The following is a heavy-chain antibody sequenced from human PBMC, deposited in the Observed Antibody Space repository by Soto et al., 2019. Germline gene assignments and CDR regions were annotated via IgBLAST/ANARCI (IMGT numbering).Heavy chain of an antibody. CDR1: GGSISSYY. J-gene: IGHJ4*02. CDR2: IYYSGST. V-gene: IGHV4-59*01. Sequence: SETLSLTCTVSGGSISSYYCSWIRQPPGKGLEWIGYIYYSGSTNYNPSLKSRVTISVDTSKNQFSLKLSSVTAADTAVYYCARSEREMATIPFDYWGQGTLVTVSS. CDR3: ARSEREMATIPFDY. D-gene: IGHD5-12*01.